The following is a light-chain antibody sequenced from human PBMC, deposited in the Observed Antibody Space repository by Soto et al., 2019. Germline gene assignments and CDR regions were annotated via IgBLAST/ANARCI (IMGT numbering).Light chain of an antibody. CDR1: QSVSSN. CDR2: GAS. V-gene: IGKV3-15*01. Sequence: EIVMTQSPATLSVSPGERATLSCRASQSVSSNLAWYQQKPGQAPRLLIYGASTRATGIPARFSGSGSGTEFTLTISSLQSEDVGVCYCQQYNNWPAVTFGQGTKVEIK. J-gene: IGKJ1*01. CDR3: QQYNNWPAVT.